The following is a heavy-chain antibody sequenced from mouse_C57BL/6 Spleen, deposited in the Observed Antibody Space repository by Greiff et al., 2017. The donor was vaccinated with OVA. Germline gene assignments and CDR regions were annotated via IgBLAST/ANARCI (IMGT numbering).Heavy chain of an antibody. Sequence: EVQLVESGGDLVKPGGSLKLSCAASGFTFSSYGMSWVRQTPDKRLEWVATISSGGSYTYYPDSVKGRFTISRDNAKNTLNLQMSSLKSEDTAMYYCASLGDYWGQGTTLTVSS. CDR2: ISSGGSYT. D-gene: IGHD4-1*01. CDR3: ASLGDY. J-gene: IGHJ2*01. CDR1: GFTFSSYG. V-gene: IGHV5-6*01.